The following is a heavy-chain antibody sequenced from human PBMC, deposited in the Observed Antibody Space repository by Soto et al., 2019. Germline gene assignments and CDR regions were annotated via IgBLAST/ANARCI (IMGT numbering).Heavy chain of an antibody. CDR2: IIPIPGTA. CDR3: ARSQGSSTSLEIYYYYYYGMDV. Sequence: SVKVSCKASGGTFSSYAISWVRQAPGQGLEWMGGIIPIPGTANYAQKFQGRVTIAADESTSTAHMELSSLRSEDTAVYYCARSQGSSTSLEIYYYYYYGMDVWGQGTTVTVSS. CDR1: GGTFSSYA. D-gene: IGHD2-2*01. V-gene: IGHV1-69*13. J-gene: IGHJ6*02.